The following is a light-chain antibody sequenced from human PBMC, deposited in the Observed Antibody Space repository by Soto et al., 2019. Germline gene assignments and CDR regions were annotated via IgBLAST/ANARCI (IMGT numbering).Light chain of an antibody. CDR1: QSMSNF. V-gene: IGKV1-39*01. Sequence: DIQMTQSPSSLSASVGDRVTITCRASQSMSNFLNWNQQKPGKAPKLLIYAAFSLQSEVPARFSGSGAGTYFTLTIRSLQPEDFATYYCQQTYCTSPHTFGGGTKVEIK. CDR3: QQTYCTSPHT. J-gene: IGKJ4*01. CDR2: AAF.